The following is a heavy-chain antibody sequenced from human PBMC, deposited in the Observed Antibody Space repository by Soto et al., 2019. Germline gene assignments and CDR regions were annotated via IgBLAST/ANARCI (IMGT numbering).Heavy chain of an antibody. Sequence: SETLSLTCTVSGGSISSGGYYWSWSRQHPGKGLEWIGYIYYSGSTYYNPSLKSRVTISVDTSKNQFSLKLSSVTAADTAVYYCARDPKRGYSYGAPWFDPWGQGTLVTVSS. V-gene: IGHV4-31*03. CDR3: ARDPKRGYSYGAPWFDP. CDR1: GGSISSGGYY. J-gene: IGHJ5*02. D-gene: IGHD5-18*01. CDR2: IYYSGST.